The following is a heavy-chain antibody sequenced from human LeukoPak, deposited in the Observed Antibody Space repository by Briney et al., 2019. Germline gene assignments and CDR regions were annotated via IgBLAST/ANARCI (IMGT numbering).Heavy chain of an antibody. J-gene: IGHJ5*02. D-gene: IGHD2-2*01. V-gene: IGHV3-48*03. CDR1: GFAFSNYE. Sequence: GGSLTLSCAPSGFAFSNYEMNWVRQAPGKGLEWVSYISPSGGTITYADSVKGRLTISRDNAKNSLYLQMNSLGAEDTAVYYCVRVRYCSSTNCHGGWFDPWGQGTLVTVSS. CDR2: ISPSGGTI. CDR3: VRVRYCSSTNCHGGWFDP.